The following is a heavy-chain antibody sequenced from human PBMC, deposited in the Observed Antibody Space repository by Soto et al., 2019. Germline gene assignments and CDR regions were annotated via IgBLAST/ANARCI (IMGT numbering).Heavy chain of an antibody. J-gene: IGHJ6*02. D-gene: IGHD6-19*01. CDR3: ARRYSSSAYGMDV. V-gene: IGHV5-51*07. CDR2: IYPGDSDT. Sequence: GESLNSSWKGCGYSYTSYWIGWVHQKPGKGLEWMGIIYPGDSDTRYSPSFQGQVTISADKSISTAYLQWSSLKASDTAMYYCARRYSSSAYGMDVWGQGTTVTVSS. CDR1: GYSYTSYW.